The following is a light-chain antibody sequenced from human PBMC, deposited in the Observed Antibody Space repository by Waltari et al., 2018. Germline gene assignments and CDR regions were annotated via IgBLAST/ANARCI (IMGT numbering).Light chain of an antibody. CDR2: GAS. V-gene: IGKV3-20*01. CDR3: QQYAGSPIT. CDR1: QSVSHNN. Sequence: EIVLTQSPGPLSLSPGERATLSCRATQSVSHNNLAWYQQKDGQAPRLLIYGASSRATGIPDRFSGSGSGTDFTLSISRLEPEDYGVYYCQQYAGSPITFGGGTKVEI. J-gene: IGKJ4*01.